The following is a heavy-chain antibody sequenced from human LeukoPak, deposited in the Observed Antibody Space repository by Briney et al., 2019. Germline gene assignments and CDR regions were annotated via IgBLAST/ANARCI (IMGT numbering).Heavy chain of an antibody. CDR2: IYYSGST. Sequence: PSETLSLTCTVSGGSISSGDYYWSWIRQPPGKGLEWIGYIYYSGSTYYNPSLKSRVTISVDTSKNQFSLKLSSVTAADTAVYYCARGGITIFAFDIWDQGTMVTVSS. D-gene: IGHD3-9*01. J-gene: IGHJ3*02. V-gene: IGHV4-30-4*01. CDR3: ARGGITIFAFDI. CDR1: GGSISSGDYY.